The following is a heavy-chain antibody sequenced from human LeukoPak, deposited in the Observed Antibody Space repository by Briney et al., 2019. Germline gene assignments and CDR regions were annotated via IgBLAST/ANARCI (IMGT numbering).Heavy chain of an antibody. CDR3: ARHELEGDSPGGIDY. CDR2: IYPGDSDT. J-gene: IGHJ4*02. CDR1: GCSFTSYW. V-gene: IGHV5-51*01. D-gene: IGHD6-13*01. Sequence: GESLKISCKGSGCSFTSYWIGWVRQMPGKGLEWMGIIYPGDSDTKYSPSFQGQVTISAAKSISTAYLQWSSLKASDTAMYYCARHELEGDSPGGIDYWGQGTLVTVSS.